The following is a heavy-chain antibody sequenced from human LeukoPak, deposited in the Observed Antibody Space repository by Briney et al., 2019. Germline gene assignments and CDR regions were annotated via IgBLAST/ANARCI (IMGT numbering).Heavy chain of an antibody. V-gene: IGHV3-23*01. CDR1: GFTFSSYA. CDR3: AKEERYSSGWRD. Sequence: GGSLRLSCAASGFTFSSYAMSWVRRAPGKGLEWVSAISGSGGSPYYADSVKGRFTISRDNSKNTLYLQMNSLRAEDTAVYYCAKEERYSSGWRDWGQGTLVTVSS. CDR2: ISGSGGSP. D-gene: IGHD6-19*01. J-gene: IGHJ4*02.